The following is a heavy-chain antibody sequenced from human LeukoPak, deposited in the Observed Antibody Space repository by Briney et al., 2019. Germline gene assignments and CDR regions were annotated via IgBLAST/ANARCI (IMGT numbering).Heavy chain of an antibody. D-gene: IGHD2-8*02. V-gene: IGHV1-69*13. CDR1: GGTFSSYA. J-gene: IGHJ4*02. CDR3: ATSAYTGGVFDY. CDR2: IIPISGTT. Sequence: SVKVSCKTSGGTFSSYAISWVRQAPGQGLEWMGGIIPISGTTNNAQKFQGRVTITADESTSTAYMELSSLRSEDTAVYYCATSAYTGGVFDYWGQGTLVTVSS.